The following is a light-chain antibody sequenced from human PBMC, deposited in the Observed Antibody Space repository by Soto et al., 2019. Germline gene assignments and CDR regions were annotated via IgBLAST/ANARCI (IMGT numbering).Light chain of an antibody. CDR3: QQYGSSPMYT. Sequence: EIVLTQSPGTLSLSPGERASLSCRASQSVSSEKLAWYQQKPGQAPRLLIYGASSRATGIPDRFSGSGSGTDFTLTISRLEPEDFAVYYCQQYGSSPMYTFGQGTKVDIK. CDR1: QSVSSEK. V-gene: IGKV3-20*01. J-gene: IGKJ2*01. CDR2: GAS.